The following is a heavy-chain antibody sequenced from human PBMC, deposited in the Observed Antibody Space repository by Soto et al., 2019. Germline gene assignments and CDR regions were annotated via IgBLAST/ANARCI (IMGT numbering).Heavy chain of an antibody. J-gene: IGHJ4*02. CDR2: INQDGRDT. Sequence: EVQLVESGGGLVRPGGSLRLSCAASGLAFRSFLMSWVRQAPGGGLEWVANINQDGRDTYYSDSVRDRFTISRDNDANSLVLHMNSLGAEDTAVYYCATYHDDEWESYRHRYWGQGTLVTVSS. CDR1: GLAFRSFL. V-gene: IGHV3-7*01. CDR3: ATYHDDEWESYRHRY. D-gene: IGHD3-16*02.